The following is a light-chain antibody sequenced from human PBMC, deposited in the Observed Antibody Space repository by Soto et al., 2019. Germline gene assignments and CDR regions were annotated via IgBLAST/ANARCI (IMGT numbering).Light chain of an antibody. J-gene: IGKJ4*01. CDR2: DAS. V-gene: IGKV3-11*01. CDR3: QQRSNWQVT. Sequence: EIVLTQSPATLSLSPGERATLSCRASQSVSSYLAWYQQKPGQAPRLLIYDASNRATGIPARFSGSGSGTDFNLTISSLEPEDFAVYYCQQRSNWQVTFGGGTKVEIK. CDR1: QSVSSY.